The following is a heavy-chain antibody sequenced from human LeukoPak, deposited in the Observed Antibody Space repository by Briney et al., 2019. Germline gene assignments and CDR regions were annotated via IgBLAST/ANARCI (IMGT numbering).Heavy chain of an antibody. Sequence: GGSLRLSCAAPEFTFSSYWMSWVRQPPGSGLEGVATIKHDGSEKYYGDSVKGRFTLSRDNAYNSLYLQMNSLRAEDTAVYYCARGLLGAVTTFDYWGQGTLVTVSS. CDR1: EFTFSSYW. D-gene: IGHD4-11*01. J-gene: IGHJ4*02. V-gene: IGHV3-7*03. CDR3: ARGLLGAVTTFDY. CDR2: IKHDGSEK.